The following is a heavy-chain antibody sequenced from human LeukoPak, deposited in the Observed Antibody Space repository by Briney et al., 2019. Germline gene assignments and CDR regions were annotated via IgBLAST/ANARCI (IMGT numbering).Heavy chain of an antibody. CDR3: VRGVGVSRFNYLDS. Sequence: GGSLRLSCAASGXTFSSFGMHWVRQAPGKGLEWVAVIWYDASNKYYADSVKGRFTISRDNSKNTLYLQMNSLRDDDTAVYYCVRGVGVSRFNYLDSWGQGTLVIVSS. V-gene: IGHV3-33*01. J-gene: IGHJ4*02. CDR1: GXTFSSFG. CDR2: IWYDASNK. D-gene: IGHD6-13*01.